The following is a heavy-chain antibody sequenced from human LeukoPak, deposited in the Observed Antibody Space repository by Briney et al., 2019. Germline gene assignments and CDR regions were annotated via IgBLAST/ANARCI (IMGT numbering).Heavy chain of an antibody. J-gene: IGHJ4*02. CDR2: IYSGGST. Sequence: GGSLRLSCAASGFTVSSNYMSWVRQAPGKGLEWASVIYSGGSTDYADSVKGRFTISRDNSKNTLYLQMNSLRVEDTAVYYCAKVAPYGNYLFHYWGQGTRVTVSS. CDR3: AKVAPYGNYLFHY. V-gene: IGHV3-53*01. D-gene: IGHD1-7*01. CDR1: GFTVSSNY.